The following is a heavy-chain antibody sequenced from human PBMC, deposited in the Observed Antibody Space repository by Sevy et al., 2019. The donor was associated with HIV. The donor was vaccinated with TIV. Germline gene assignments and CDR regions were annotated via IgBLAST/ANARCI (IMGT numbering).Heavy chain of an antibody. CDR2: LYYTGSA. D-gene: IGHD3-22*01. CDR1: GGSISSYY. CDR3: ATSRYYYDSGGYLPFDD. V-gene: IGHV4-59*01. Sequence: SETLSLTCTVSGGSISSYYWSWIRQPPGKGVEWIGYLYYTGSANYNPSLKSRVTISADTSKNQFSLNLSSVTAADTAVYYCATSRYYYDSGGYLPFDDWGQGTLVTVSS. J-gene: IGHJ4*02.